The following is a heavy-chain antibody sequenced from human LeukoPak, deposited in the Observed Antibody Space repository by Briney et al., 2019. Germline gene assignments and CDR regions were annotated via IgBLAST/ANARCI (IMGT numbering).Heavy chain of an antibody. CDR3: ARALSGSYEHYFDY. J-gene: IGHJ4*02. D-gene: IGHD1-26*01. V-gene: IGHV4-39*07. CDR1: GGSISSYY. CDR2: IYYSGST. Sequence: SETLSLTCTVSGGSISSYYWSWIRQPPGKGLEWIGSIYYSGSTYYNPSLKSRVTISVDTSKNQFSLKLSSVTAADTAVYYCARALSGSYEHYFDYWGQGTLVTVSS.